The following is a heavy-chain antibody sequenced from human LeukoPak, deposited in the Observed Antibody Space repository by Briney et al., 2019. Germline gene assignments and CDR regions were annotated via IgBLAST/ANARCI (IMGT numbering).Heavy chain of an antibody. D-gene: IGHD3-16*01. Sequence: PGGSLRLSCAASGFTFRNYGMHWVRQAPGKGLEWVAVIWYDGSEKYYADSVRGRFTISRDNSKNTLYLHINSLRAEDTAVYYCAKGLSAYWYFDLWGRGTLVTVSS. CDR1: GFTFRNYG. CDR3: AKGLSAYWYFDL. J-gene: IGHJ2*01. CDR2: IWYDGSEK. V-gene: IGHV3-33*06.